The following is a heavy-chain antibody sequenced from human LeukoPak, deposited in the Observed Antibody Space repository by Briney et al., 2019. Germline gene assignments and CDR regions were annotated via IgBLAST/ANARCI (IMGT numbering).Heavy chain of an antibody. V-gene: IGHV3-11*01. CDR2: ISGSSSDV. CDR3: SRDPRHSDY. CDR1: GFTFSDSY. Sequence: GGSLRLSCAASGFTFSDSYMTWIRQAPGGGLELLSYISGSSSDVNYIDSVRGRFTISRDNAKNSLYLHINSLTVEDTAVYYCSRDPRHSDYWGQGTLVTVSS. J-gene: IGHJ4*02.